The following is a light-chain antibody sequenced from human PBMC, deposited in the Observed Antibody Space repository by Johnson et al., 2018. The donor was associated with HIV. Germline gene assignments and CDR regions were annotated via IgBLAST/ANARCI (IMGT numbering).Light chain of an antibody. CDR1: SSNIVNNY. CDR3: GTWDSSLSAGRYV. Sequence: QSVLTQPPSVSAAPGQKVTISCSGSSSNIVNNYVSWYQQLPGTAPKLLIYENNKRPSGIPDRFSGSKSGTSATLGITGLQTGDEADYYCGTWDSSLSAGRYVFGTGTKVTVL. V-gene: IGLV1-51*02. J-gene: IGLJ1*01. CDR2: ENN.